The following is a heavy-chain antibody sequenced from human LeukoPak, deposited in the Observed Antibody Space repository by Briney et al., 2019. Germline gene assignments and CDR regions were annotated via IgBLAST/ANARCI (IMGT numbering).Heavy chain of an antibody. CDR2: INPSGGST. CDR3: ARHKEVGDYYYFDY. D-gene: IGHD2/OR15-2a*01. Sequence: ASVKVSCKASGYSFTSYYMHWVRKAPGQGLEWMVIINPSGGSTSYTQKFQGRVTMTRDTSTTTVYMELSSLRSQDTAVYYCARHKEVGDYYYFDYWGQGTLVTVSS. J-gene: IGHJ4*02. CDR1: GYSFTSYY. V-gene: IGHV1-46*01.